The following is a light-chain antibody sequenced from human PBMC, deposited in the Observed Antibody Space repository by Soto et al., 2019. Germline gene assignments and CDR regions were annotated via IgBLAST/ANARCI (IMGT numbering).Light chain of an antibody. CDR1: SSDIGGYDH. CDR2: EVT. V-gene: IGLV2-8*01. J-gene: IGLJ3*02. CDR3: SSFAGPVWV. Sequence: QSALTQTPSASGSPGQSVTISCTGTSSDIGGYDHVSWYQQHPGKAPKVLIYEVTKRPSGVPARFSGSKAGNTASLTVFGLQAEDEADYYCSSFAGPVWVFGGGTKVTVL.